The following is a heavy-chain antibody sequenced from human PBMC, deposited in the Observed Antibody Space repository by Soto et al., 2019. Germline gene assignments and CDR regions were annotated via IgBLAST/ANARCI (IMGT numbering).Heavy chain of an antibody. Sequence: QVQLVQSGAEVKKPGSSVKVSCKASGGTFSSYAISWVRQAPGQGLEWMGGIIPIFGTANYAQKFQGRVTITADESTSTAYMELSSLRSEDTAVYYCASSGSGVAGLYYYYGMDVWGQGTTVTVSS. CDR1: GGTFSSYA. D-gene: IGHD6-19*01. J-gene: IGHJ6*02. CDR3: ASSGSGVAGLYYYYGMDV. V-gene: IGHV1-69*12. CDR2: IIPIFGTA.